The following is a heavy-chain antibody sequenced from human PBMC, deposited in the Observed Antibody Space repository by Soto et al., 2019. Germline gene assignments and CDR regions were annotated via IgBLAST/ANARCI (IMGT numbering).Heavy chain of an antibody. V-gene: IGHV1-3*01. D-gene: IGHD1-26*01. CDR3: AMVELLRRNAFDS. J-gene: IGHJ3*02. CDR2: INAGNGNT. CDR1: GYTFTSYA. Sequence: ASVKVSCKASGYTFTSYAMHWVRQAPGQRLEWMGWINAGNGNTKYSQKFQGRVTITRDTSASTAYMELSSLRSEDTAVYYCAMVELLRRNAFDSWGQGTMVTVSS.